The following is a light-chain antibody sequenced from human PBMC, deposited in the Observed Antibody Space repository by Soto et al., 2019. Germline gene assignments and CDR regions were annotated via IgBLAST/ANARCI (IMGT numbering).Light chain of an antibody. CDR3: QQYGIAPDIFT. CDR2: GAS. CDR1: QSVTNSF. Sequence: EVVLTQSPRTLSLSPGERATLSCRASQSVTNSFLAWYPQKPGQAPRLLIYGASIRATGIQERFIGSGSGSDFVLTISRLEREDSAVYYCQQYGIAPDIFTFGPWTRVEI. V-gene: IGKV3-20*01. J-gene: IGKJ3*01.